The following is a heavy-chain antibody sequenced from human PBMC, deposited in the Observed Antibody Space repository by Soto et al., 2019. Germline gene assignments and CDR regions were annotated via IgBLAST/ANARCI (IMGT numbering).Heavy chain of an antibody. CDR2: ISAYNGNT. D-gene: IGHD3-16*02. CDR3: ARSDYIWGSYRYDVAFDI. Sequence: GASVKVSCKASGNTFTGNVLSWGGRAPGQGLEWMGWISAYNGNTNYAQKLQGRVTMTTDTSTSTAYMELRSLRSDDTAVYYCARSDYIWGSYRYDVAFDIWGQGTMVTVSS. V-gene: IGHV1-18*01. CDR1: GNTFTGNV. J-gene: IGHJ3*02.